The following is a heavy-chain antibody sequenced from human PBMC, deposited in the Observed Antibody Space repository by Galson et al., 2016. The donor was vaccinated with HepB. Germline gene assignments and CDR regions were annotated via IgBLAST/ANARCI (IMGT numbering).Heavy chain of an antibody. CDR3: ARRHEYCPPVGCSVDY. CDR1: GFTFSGYG. D-gene: IGHD2/OR15-2a*01. Sequence: SLRLSCAASGFTFSGYGMHWVRQAPGKGLEWVAADSMDGRRNFYADSVKGRFTISRDNSNNMLFLQMSSLTEDDTAVYYCARRHEYCPPVGCSVDYWGQGTLVSVSS. V-gene: IGHV3-30*03. J-gene: IGHJ4*02. CDR2: DSMDGRRN.